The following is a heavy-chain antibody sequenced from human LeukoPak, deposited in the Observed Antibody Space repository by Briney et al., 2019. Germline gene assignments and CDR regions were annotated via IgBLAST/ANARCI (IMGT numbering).Heavy chain of an antibody. D-gene: IGHD6-13*01. CDR2: INHSGST. J-gene: IGHJ6*02. Sequence: SETLSLTCAVYGGSFSGYYWSWIRQPPGKGLEWIGEINHSGSTNYNPSLKSRVTISVDTSKNQFSLKLSSVTAADTAVYYCARGSQLAVYYYYYYGMDVWGQGTTVTVSS. CDR3: ARGSQLAVYYYYYYGMDV. V-gene: IGHV4-34*01. CDR1: GGSFSGYY.